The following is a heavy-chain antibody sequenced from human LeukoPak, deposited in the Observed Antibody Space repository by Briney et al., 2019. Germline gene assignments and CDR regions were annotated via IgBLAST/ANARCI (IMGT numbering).Heavy chain of an antibody. CDR2: ISSSSSYI. Sequence: GGSLRLSCAASGFTFSSYSTNWVRQAPGKGREWVSSISSSSSYIYYADSVKGRFTISRDNAKNSLYLQMNSLRAEDTAVYYCARDKGIAVAPFDYWGQGTLVTVSS. V-gene: IGHV3-21*01. CDR1: GFTFSSYS. CDR3: ARDKGIAVAPFDY. J-gene: IGHJ4*02. D-gene: IGHD6-19*01.